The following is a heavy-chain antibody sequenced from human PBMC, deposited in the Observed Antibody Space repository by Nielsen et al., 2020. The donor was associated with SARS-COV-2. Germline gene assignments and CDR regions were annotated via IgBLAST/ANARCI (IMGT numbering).Heavy chain of an antibody. CDR2: IWYDGSNK. J-gene: IGHJ4*02. CDR1: GFTFSVYA. CDR3: AREGLEYSSGYYGGFDY. Sequence: GGSLRLSCAASGFTFSVYAMHWVRQAPGKGLEWVTLIWYDGSNKYYADSVKGRFTISRDNSKNTLYLQMNSLRAEDTAVYYCAREGLEYSSGYYGGFDYWGQGTLVTVSS. D-gene: IGHD3-22*01. V-gene: IGHV3-33*01.